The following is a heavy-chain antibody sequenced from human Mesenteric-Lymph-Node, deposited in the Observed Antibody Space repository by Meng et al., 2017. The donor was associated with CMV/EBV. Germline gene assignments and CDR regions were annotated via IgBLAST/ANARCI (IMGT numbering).Heavy chain of an antibody. CDR2: INWNGEST. V-gene: IGHV3-20*04. D-gene: IGHD2-2*01. Sequence: GESLKISCAASGFIFDDYGMSWVRQGPGKGLEWVSSINWNGESTGYADSVKGRFTISRDNAKNSLYLQMNSLRAEDTALYYCAKGGSSISVYYFDYWGQGTLVTVSS. CDR3: AKGGSSISVYYFDY. J-gene: IGHJ4*02. CDR1: GFIFDDYG.